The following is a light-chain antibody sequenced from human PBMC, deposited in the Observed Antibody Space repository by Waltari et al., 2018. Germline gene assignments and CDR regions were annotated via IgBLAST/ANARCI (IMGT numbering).Light chain of an antibody. CDR2: AAS. CDR3: QQSYSTPFT. V-gene: IGKV1-39*01. Sequence: DIQMTQSPSSLSASVGARVPITCRASQSLSSNLNWYQQKPGKAPKLLIYAASSLQSGVPSRFSGSGSGTDFTLTISSLQPEDFATYFCQQSYSTPFTFGPGTKMDIK. CDR1: QSLSSN. J-gene: IGKJ3*01.